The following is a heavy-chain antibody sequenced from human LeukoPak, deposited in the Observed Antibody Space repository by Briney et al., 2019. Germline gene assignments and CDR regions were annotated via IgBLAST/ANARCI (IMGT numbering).Heavy chain of an antibody. CDR3: ARHQAPTSRFDY. Sequence: PSETLSLTCTVSGGSISSYYWSWIRQPPGKGLEWIGYIYYSGSTNYNPSLKGRVTISVDTSKNQFSLKLSSVTAADTAVYYCARHQAPTSRFDYWGQGTLVTVSS. CDR2: IYYSGST. V-gene: IGHV4-59*08. D-gene: IGHD1-1*01. CDR1: GGSISSYY. J-gene: IGHJ4*02.